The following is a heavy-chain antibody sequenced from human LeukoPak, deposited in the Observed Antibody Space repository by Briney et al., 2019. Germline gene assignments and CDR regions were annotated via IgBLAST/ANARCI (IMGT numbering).Heavy chain of an antibody. CDR2: IYYSGST. CDR3: ARQPMPRAFDI. D-gene: IGHD2-2*01. Sequence: SETLSLTCTVSGGSISSYYWSWIRQPPGKGLDWIGYIYYSGSTNYNPSLKSRVTISVDTSKNQFSLKLSSVTAADTAVYYCARQPMPRAFDIWGQGTMVTVSS. J-gene: IGHJ3*02. CDR1: GGSISSYY. V-gene: IGHV4-59*01.